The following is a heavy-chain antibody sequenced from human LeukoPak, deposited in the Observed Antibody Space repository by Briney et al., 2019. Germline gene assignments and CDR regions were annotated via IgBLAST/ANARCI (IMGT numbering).Heavy chain of an antibody. CDR2: IKSKNDGWTT. Sequence: PGGSLRLSCAASGFIFSNAWMSWVRQAPGKGLEWVGRIKSKNDGWTTDYAAPVKGRFTISRDDSKNTVYLQMNSLKTEDTAVYYCTPSYDFWSGYYWNVWGKGTTVTVSS. V-gene: IGHV3-15*01. CDR3: TPSYDFWSGYYWNV. D-gene: IGHD3-3*01. J-gene: IGHJ6*04. CDR1: GFIFSNAW.